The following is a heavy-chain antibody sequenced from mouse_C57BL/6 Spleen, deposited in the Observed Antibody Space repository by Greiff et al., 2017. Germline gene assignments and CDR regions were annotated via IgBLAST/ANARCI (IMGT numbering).Heavy chain of an antibody. J-gene: IGHJ3*01. D-gene: IGHD2-2*01. V-gene: IGHV2-2*01. Sequence: QVQLKESGPGLVQPSQSLSITCTVSGFSLTSYGVHWVRQSPGNGLEWLGVIWSGGSTDYNAAFISRLSISKDNSKSQVFFKMNSLQADDTAIYYCASYGYDGAWFAYWGQGTLVTVSA. CDR2: IWSGGST. CDR1: GFSLTSYG. CDR3: ASYGYDGAWFAY.